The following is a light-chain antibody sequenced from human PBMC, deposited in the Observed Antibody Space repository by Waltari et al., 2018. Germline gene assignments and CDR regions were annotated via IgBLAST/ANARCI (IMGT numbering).Light chain of an antibody. J-gene: IGLJ2*01. CDR2: DVS. CDR3: CSYAGSRVV. CDR1: SSDVGGYNY. V-gene: IGLV2-11*01. Sequence: QSALTQPRSVSGSPGQSVTISCTGTSSDVGGYNYVPWYQQHPGKAPKLMIYDVSKRPSGVPDRFSGSKSGNTASLTISGLQAEDEADYYCCSYAGSRVVFGGGTKLTVL.